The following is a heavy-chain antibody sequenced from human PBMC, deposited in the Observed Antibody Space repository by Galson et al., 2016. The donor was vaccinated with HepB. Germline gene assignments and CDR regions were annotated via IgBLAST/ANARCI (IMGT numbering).Heavy chain of an antibody. CDR2: ISHDGGET. D-gene: IGHD3-22*01. CDR1: GFIFSTYG. Sequence: SLRLSCAASGFIFSTYGMHRVRQAPGKGLEWVAVISHDGGETFFGDSVEGRITVSRDNSKNTVYLQMNNLRVEDTAVYLCAKDAADIKHNGYWSAYHKTPDFWGQGTLVTVSS. J-gene: IGHJ4*02. CDR3: AKDAADIKHNGYWSAYHKTPDF. V-gene: IGHV3-30*18.